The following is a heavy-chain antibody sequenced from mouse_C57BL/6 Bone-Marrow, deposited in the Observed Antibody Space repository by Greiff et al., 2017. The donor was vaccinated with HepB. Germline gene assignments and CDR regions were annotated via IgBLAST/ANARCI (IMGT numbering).Heavy chain of an antibody. Sequence: QVQLQQPGAELVMPGASVKLSCKASGYTFTSYWMHWVKQRPRQGLEWIGEIDPSDSYTNYNQKFKGKSTLTVDKSSSTAYMQLSSLTSEDSAVYYCARLGLRPWFAYWGQGTLVTVSA. J-gene: IGHJ3*01. CDR1: GYTFTSYW. D-gene: IGHD2-4*01. V-gene: IGHV1-69*01. CDR3: ARLGLRPWFAY. CDR2: IDPSDSYT.